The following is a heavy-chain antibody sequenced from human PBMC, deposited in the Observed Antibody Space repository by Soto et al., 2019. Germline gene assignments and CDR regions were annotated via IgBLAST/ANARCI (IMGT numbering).Heavy chain of an antibody. Sequence: PGGSLRLSCAASGFPFSDHAMHWVRQTPGKGLEWVSAITGRGDSTYYADSVKGRFTISRDNSKSTLYLQMMSLRAEDTAVYYCARERGIYSSGWYFWGQGTLVTVSS. CDR3: ARERGIYSSGWYF. CDR2: ITGRGDST. V-gene: IGHV3-23*01. D-gene: IGHD6-19*01. CDR1: GFPFSDHA. J-gene: IGHJ4*02.